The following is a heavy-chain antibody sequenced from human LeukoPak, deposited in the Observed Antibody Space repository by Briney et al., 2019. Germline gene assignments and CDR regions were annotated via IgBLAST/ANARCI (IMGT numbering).Heavy chain of an antibody. J-gene: IGHJ4*02. V-gene: IGHV3-74*01. CDR1: GFTFSNYW. CDR3: VRSLRSADF. CDR2: ISTDGSQT. Sequence: GGSLRLSCEASGFTFSNYWMHWVRQAPGKGLMWVSQISTDGSQTFYADSVKGRFTISRDNAKNTLFLQMDSPRPEDTAAYYCVRSLRSADFWGQGTLVTVSS.